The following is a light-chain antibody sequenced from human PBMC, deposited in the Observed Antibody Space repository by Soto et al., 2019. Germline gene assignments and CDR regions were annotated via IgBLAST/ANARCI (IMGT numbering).Light chain of an antibody. CDR1: QSVGSN. CDR3: QQYNNWPLLT. V-gene: IGKV3-15*01. CDR2: GAS. Sequence: EIVMTQSPATLSMSPGERATLSCRASQSVGSNLAWYQQKSGQAPRLLIYGASTKATGIPARFSGSGSGTEFSLTISSLQSEDFAVYYCQQYNNWPLLTFGGGTKVEIE. J-gene: IGKJ4*01.